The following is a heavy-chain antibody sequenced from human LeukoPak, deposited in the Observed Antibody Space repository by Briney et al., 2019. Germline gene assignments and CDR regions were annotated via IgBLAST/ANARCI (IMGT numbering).Heavy chain of an antibody. CDR2: IYYSGST. CDR3: ARDELAGLHAFDI. Sequence: SETLSLTCTVSGGSISSYYWSWIRQPPGKGLEWIGYIYYSGSTNYNPSLKSRVTISVDTSKNQFSLKLSSVTAADTAVYYCARDELAGLHAFDIWGQGTMVTVSS. D-gene: IGHD6-13*01. J-gene: IGHJ3*02. V-gene: IGHV4-59*01. CDR1: GGSISSYY.